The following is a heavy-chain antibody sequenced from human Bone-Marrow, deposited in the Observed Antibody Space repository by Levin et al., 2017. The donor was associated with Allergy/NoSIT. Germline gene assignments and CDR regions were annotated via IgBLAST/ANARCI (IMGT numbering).Heavy chain of an antibody. CDR2: IGVRGDT. Sequence: GGSLRLSCAASGFTFSIYDFHWVRQSTGKGLEWVSAIGVRGDTYYSDSVKGRFTISRENAKNSLYLQMNSLRAGDTAVYFCVRERWGVEKRDDRGWHELDYWGQGTLVTVSS. J-gene: IGHJ4*02. CDR3: VRERWGVEKRDDRGWHELDY. CDR1: GFTFSIYD. D-gene: IGHD6-19*01. V-gene: IGHV3-13*01.